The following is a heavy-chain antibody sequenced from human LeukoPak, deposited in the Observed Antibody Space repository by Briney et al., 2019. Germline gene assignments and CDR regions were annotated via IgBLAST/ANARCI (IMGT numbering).Heavy chain of an antibody. Sequence: GGSLRLSCAASGFTFSSYAMRWVRQAPGKGLEWVAVISYDGSNKYYADSVKGRFTISRDNSKNTLYLQMNSLRAEDTAVYYCATHCSSTSCYNHYWGQGTLVTVSS. V-gene: IGHV3-30*04. CDR1: GFTFSSYA. CDR3: ATHCSSTSCYNHY. CDR2: ISYDGSNK. D-gene: IGHD2-2*02. J-gene: IGHJ4*02.